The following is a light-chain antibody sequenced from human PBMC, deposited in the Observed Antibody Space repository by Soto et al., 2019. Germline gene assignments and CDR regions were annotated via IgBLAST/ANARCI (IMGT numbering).Light chain of an antibody. V-gene: IGKV1-33*01. CDR3: QQYDNRPFT. CDR1: QDISKF. Sequence: DIQMTQSPSSLSASVGDRVSFTCQASQDISKFLNWYQHKPGQAPSLLIYDASKSQFGVPSRFSGSGSGTDLTFTISSLQPEDNATYYCQQYDNRPFTFGPGTKVDVK. CDR2: DAS. J-gene: IGKJ3*01.